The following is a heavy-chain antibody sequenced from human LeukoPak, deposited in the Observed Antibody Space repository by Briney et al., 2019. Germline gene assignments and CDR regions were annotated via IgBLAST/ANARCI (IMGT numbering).Heavy chain of an antibody. CDR1: GFTFSGFW. V-gene: IGHV3-7*01. CDR2: IKQDGSEK. D-gene: IGHD6-19*01. Sequence: GGSLRLSCAASGFTFSGFWMNWVRQAPGKGLEWVASIKQDGSEKYYVDSVKGRFSISRDNAKNPLHLQMNSLRAEDTAVYYCARDHTVDGLVFDYWGQGILVTVSS. CDR3: ARDHTVDGLVFDY. J-gene: IGHJ4*02.